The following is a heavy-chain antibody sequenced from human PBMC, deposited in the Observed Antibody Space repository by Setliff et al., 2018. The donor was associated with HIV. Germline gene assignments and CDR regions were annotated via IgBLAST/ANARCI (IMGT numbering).Heavy chain of an antibody. CDR1: GFTFGDYA. CDR2: IRSKAYGGTT. Sequence: GGSLRLSCTASGFTFGDYAMSWVRQAPGKGLEWVGFIRSKAYGGTTEYAASVKGRFIISRDDSKSIAYLQMNSLKTEDTAVYYCTRVGPSSQPHYYWGQGALVTVSS. J-gene: IGHJ4*02. V-gene: IGHV3-49*04. D-gene: IGHD2-2*01. CDR3: TRVGPSSQPHYY.